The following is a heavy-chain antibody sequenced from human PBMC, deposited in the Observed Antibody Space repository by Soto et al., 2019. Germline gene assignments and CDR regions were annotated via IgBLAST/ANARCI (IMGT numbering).Heavy chain of an antibody. Sequence: PGGCLRLSCAASGFTFSSSSMNWVRQAPGKGLEWVSYISSSSSTIYYADSVKGRFTISRDNAKNSLYLQMNSLRDEDTAVYYCARGEIVLYRGMDVWGQGTTVTVSS. CDR2: ISSSSSTI. V-gene: IGHV3-48*02. D-gene: IGHD2-8*01. CDR1: GFTFSSSS. J-gene: IGHJ6*02. CDR3: ARGEIVLYRGMDV.